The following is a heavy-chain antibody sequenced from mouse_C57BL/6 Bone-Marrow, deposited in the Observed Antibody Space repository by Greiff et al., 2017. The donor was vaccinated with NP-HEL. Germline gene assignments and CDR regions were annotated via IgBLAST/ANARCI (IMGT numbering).Heavy chain of an antibody. CDR3: ARKNYYGSFDY. CDR1: GYTFTSYW. J-gene: IGHJ2*01. CDR2: IDPSDSYT. D-gene: IGHD1-1*01. Sequence: VKLQQPGAELVRPGTSVKLSCKASGYTFTSYWMHWVKQRPGQGLEWIGVIDPSDSYTNYNQKFKGKATLTVDTSSSTAYMQLSSLTSEDSAVYYCARKNYYGSFDYWGQGTTLTVSS. V-gene: IGHV1-59*01.